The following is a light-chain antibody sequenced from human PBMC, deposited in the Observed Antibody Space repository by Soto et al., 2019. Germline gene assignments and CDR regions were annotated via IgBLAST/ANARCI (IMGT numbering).Light chain of an antibody. CDR1: QSVSSSY. CDR2: GAS. CDR3: QEEGSSPGFT. Sequence: EIVLTQSPGTLSLSPGERATLSCRASQSVSSSYLAWYQQKPGQAPRLLIYGASSRATGIPDRFSGSGSGTDFTLTISSLEPEDLAVSYCQEEGSSPGFTCGGGTNVDI. V-gene: IGKV3-20*01. J-gene: IGKJ3*01.